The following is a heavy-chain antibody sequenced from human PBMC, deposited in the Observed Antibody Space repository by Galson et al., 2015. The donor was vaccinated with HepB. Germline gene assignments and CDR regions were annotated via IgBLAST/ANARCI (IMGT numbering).Heavy chain of an antibody. D-gene: IGHD3-10*01. CDR3: GREATGDY. J-gene: IGHJ4*02. CDR2: MNQDGSER. Sequence: LRLSCAASGFTFSSYWMTWVRQAPGKGLEWVANMNQDGSERYYVDSVKGRFTISRDNAKNSLYLQMNSLRAEDTAVYYCGREATGDYLGQGTLLTVSS. V-gene: IGHV3-7*03. CDR1: GFTFSSYW.